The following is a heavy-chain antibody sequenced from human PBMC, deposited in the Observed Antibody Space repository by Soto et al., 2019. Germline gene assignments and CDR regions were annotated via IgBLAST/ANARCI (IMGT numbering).Heavy chain of an antibody. Sequence: PGGSLRLSCAASGFTFSSDWMSWVRQAPGKGLEWVATIKQDGSEKYYVDSVRGRFTVSRDNAKNSLYLEMNSLRAEDTAVYYCARGDYFDRRFDYWGQGTLVTVSS. V-gene: IGHV3-7*03. D-gene: IGHD3-9*01. CDR3: ARGDYFDRRFDY. CDR2: IKQDGSEK. J-gene: IGHJ4*02. CDR1: GFTFSSDW.